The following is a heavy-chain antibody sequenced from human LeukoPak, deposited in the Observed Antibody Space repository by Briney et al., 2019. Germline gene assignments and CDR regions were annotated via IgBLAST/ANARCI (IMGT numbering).Heavy chain of an antibody. J-gene: IGHJ4*02. Sequence: GGSLRLSCAASGFAFSSNWMHWVRQVPGKGLEGVSRILSDGSYTSYADSVRGRFTISRDNAKNTLNLQMNSLRVEDTAVYYCAKGSGSCFDLWGQGTVVIVSS. CDR1: GFAFSSNW. CDR2: ILSDGSYT. D-gene: IGHD1-26*01. V-gene: IGHV3-74*01. CDR3: AKGSGSCFDL.